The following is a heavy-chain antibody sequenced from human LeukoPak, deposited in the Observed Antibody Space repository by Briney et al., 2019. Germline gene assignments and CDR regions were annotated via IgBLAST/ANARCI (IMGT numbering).Heavy chain of an antibody. CDR1: GFSFSTYR. Sequence: GGSLRLSCAASGFSFSTYRMHWVRQAPGEGLEWVSSISTGSTYVYYADSVKGRFTISRDKTKNSLYLQMRTLRAEDTAVYSCERDGSIGLDFWGQGTLVTV. D-gene: IGHD1-26*01. CDR2: ISTGSTYV. V-gene: IGHV3-21*01. CDR3: ERDGSIGLDF. J-gene: IGHJ4*02.